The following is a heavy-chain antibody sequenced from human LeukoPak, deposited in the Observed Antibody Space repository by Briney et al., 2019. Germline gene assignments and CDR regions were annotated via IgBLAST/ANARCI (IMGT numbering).Heavy chain of an antibody. D-gene: IGHD2-2*01. CDR2: ISASGGST. CDR1: GFTVSDNY. CDR3: AKETKTRGGPIDY. Sequence: GGSLRLSCAASGFTVSDNYMSWVRQAPGKGLEWVSAISASGGSTYYADSVKGRFTISRDNSKNTLFLQMNSLRVEDTAVYYCAKETKTRGGPIDYWGQGTLVTVSS. J-gene: IGHJ4*02. V-gene: IGHV3-23*01.